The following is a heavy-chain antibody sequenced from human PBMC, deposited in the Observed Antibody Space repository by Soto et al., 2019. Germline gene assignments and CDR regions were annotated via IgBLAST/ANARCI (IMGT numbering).Heavy chain of an antibody. J-gene: IGHJ1*01. CDR2: IYYSGST. Sequence: SETLSLTCTVSGGSISSGDYYWSWIRQPPGKGLEWIGYIYYSGSTYYNPSLKSRVTISVDTSKNQFSLKLSSVTAADTAVYYCARGRGSGYYLQYWGQGTLVTVSS. V-gene: IGHV4-30-4*01. CDR1: GGSISSGDYY. CDR3: ARGRGSGYYLQY. D-gene: IGHD3-22*01.